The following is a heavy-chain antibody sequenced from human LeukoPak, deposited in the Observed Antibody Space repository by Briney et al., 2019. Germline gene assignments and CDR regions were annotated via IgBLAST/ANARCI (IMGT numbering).Heavy chain of an antibody. CDR2: IDNAGSIT. D-gene: IGHD3-9*01. J-gene: IGHJ4*02. Sequence: PGGSLRLSCAASGFTFSNYWIHWVRQAPGKGLVWVSRIDNAGSITTYADSVKGRFTISRDNAENTLYLQMNSLRAEDTAVYYCAKGTKYFDWLFHFDYWGQGTLVTVSS. V-gene: IGHV3-74*03. CDR3: AKGTKYFDWLFHFDY. CDR1: GFTFSNYW.